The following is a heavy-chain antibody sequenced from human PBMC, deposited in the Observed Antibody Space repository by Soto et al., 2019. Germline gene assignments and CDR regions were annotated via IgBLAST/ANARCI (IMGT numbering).Heavy chain of an antibody. D-gene: IGHD3-3*01. CDR2: ISGSGGST. Sequence: EVQLLESGGGLVQPGGSLRLSCAASGFTFSTYALSWVRQAPGKGLEWVSAISGSGGSTYSADSVKGRFTISRDSSKSTLYLQMNSLRTEDTAVYYCAKPKTYDFWSGLGTAFDIWGQGTMVTVSS. CDR1: GFTFSTYA. CDR3: AKPKTYDFWSGLGTAFDI. J-gene: IGHJ3*02. V-gene: IGHV3-23*01.